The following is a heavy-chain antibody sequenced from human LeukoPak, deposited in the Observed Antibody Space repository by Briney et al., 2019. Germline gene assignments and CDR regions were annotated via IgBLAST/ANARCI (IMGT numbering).Heavy chain of an antibody. Sequence: PGRSVRLSCAASGFTFDDYAMHWVRQAPGKGLEWVSGISWNSGSIGYADSVKSRFTISRDNAKNSLYLQMNSLRAEDTALYYCAQDLIPSGGIHDAFDIWGQGTMVTVSS. CDR1: GFTFDDYA. D-gene: IGHD3-10*01. CDR3: AQDLIPSGGIHDAFDI. CDR2: ISWNSGSI. V-gene: IGHV3-9*01. J-gene: IGHJ3*02.